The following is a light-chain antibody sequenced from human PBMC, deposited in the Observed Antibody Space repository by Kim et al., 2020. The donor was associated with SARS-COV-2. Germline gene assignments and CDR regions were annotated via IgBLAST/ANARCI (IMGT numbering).Light chain of an antibody. CDR1: QSFNDW. V-gene: IGKV1-5*03. CDR2: MAS. CDR3: RQYGSSSRT. J-gene: IGKJ1*01. Sequence: DIEMTQSPSTLSASVGDRVTITCRASQSFNDWLAWYQQKPGKAPKLLIYMASKLQSGVPSRFSGSGSGTEFSLTISSLQPDDFATYYCRQYGSSSRTFGQGTKVDIK.